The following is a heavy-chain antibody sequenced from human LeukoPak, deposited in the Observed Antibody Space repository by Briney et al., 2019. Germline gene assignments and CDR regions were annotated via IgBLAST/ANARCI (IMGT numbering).Heavy chain of an antibody. D-gene: IGHD2-15*01. CDR1: GGSFSGYY. CDR3: ARVQYSAVIDY. V-gene: IGHV4-34*01. J-gene: IGHJ4*02. CDR2: INHSGST. Sequence: SETLSLTCAVYGGSFSGYYWSWIRQPPGKGLEWIGEINHSGSTNYNPSLKSRVTISVDTSKNQFSLKLSSVTAADTAVYYCARVQYSAVIDYWGQGTLLTVSS.